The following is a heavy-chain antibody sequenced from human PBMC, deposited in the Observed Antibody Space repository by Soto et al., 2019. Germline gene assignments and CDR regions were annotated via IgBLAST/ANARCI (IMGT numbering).Heavy chain of an antibody. CDR1: GDSSRSDKC. V-gene: IGHV4-4*02. J-gene: IGHJ5*02. CDR3: ARASVAAVEWFDP. D-gene: IGHD6-13*01. Sequence: SETLSPTCAVSGDSSRSDKCWSWCLQSPVKGLEWIGDIYHNENTNYNPSLKSRVTMSLDKSKNQFSLKLSYVTAADTAIYYCARASVAAVEWFDPWGKGTLVTVS. CDR2: IYHNENT.